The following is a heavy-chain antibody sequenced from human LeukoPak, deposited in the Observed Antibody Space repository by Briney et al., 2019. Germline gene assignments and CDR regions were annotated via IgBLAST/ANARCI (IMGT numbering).Heavy chain of an antibody. J-gene: IGHJ6*03. V-gene: IGHV3-74*01. CDR2: INSDGSST. CDR1: GFTFSSYW. Sequence: PGGSLRLSCAASGFTFSSYWMHWVRQAPGKGLVWVSRINSDGSSTSYADSVKGRFTISRDNAKNTLYLQMSSLRAEDTAVYYCARDPKDYYYMDVWGKGTTVTISS. CDR3: ARDPKDYYYMDV.